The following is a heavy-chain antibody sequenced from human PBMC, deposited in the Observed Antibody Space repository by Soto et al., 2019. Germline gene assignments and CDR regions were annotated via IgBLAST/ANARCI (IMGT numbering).Heavy chain of an antibody. V-gene: IGHV1-2*02. Sequence: ASVKVSCKASGYSFIDYYMHWVRQAPGQGFEWMGRISPKSGGTNYAQKFEGRVTMTWDTSLNTSYMELSSLISEDTAVYYCARPPGYISDWYYFDLWGQGTLVTVSS. CDR2: ISPKSGGT. D-gene: IGHD3-9*01. J-gene: IGHJ4*01. CDR1: GYSFIDYY. CDR3: ARPPGYISDWYYFDL.